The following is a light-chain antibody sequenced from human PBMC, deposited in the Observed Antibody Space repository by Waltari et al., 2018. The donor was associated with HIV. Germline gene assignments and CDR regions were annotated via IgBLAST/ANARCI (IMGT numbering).Light chain of an antibody. Sequence: DIQMTQSPSSLSASVGDRVSITCRSSQVIHSYLPWYQPRPGNPPTFLIYFASTLQTGVPSRFSASYSGTQFTLTIQNMQPEDFATYYCQQSYAVPPTFGPGT. J-gene: IGKJ1*01. CDR3: QQSYAVPPT. CDR2: FAS. V-gene: IGKV1-39*01. CDR1: QVIHSY.